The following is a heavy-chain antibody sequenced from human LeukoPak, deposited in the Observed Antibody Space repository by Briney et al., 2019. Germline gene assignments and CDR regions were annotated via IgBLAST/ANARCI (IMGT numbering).Heavy chain of an antibody. CDR3: ARGRGYSYGYWFDP. CDR1: GFSFRDYG. D-gene: IGHD5-18*01. J-gene: IGHJ5*02. Sequence: GGSLRLSCAASGFSFRDYGMHWVRQAPGKGLEWVAIIWYDGSNKYYADSVKGRFTISRDNSKNTLYLQMNSLRAEDTAVYYCARGRGYSYGYWFDPWGQGTLVTVSS. V-gene: IGHV3-33*03. CDR2: IWYDGSNK.